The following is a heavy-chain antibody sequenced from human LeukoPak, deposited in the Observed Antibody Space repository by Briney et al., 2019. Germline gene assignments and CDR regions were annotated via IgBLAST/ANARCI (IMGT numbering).Heavy chain of an antibody. V-gene: IGHV4-4*02. CDR1: GGSISSSDW. Sequence: SGTLSLTCAVSGGSISSSDWWSWVRQPPGKGLEWIGGLYHSGTTNYNPSLKSRVTISVDKSKNQFSLKMTSVTAADTAVYYCARDKYVSGWYWYFDLWGRGTLVTVSS. J-gene: IGHJ2*01. CDR3: ARDKYVSGWYWYFDL. CDR2: LYHSGTT. D-gene: IGHD6-19*01.